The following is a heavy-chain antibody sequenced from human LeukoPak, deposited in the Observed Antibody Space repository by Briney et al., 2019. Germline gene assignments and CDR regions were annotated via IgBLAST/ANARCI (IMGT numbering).Heavy chain of an antibody. CDR2: IYYSGST. Sequence: PSETLSLTCTVSGGSISSYYWSWIRQPPGKGLEWIGYIYYSGSTNYNPSLKSRVTIPVDTSKNRFSLKLSSVTAADTAVYYCARDRYYYDSSGYYYRSDDAFDIWGQGTMVTVSS. CDR1: GGSISSYY. CDR3: ARDRYYYDSSGYYYRSDDAFDI. V-gene: IGHV4-59*01. D-gene: IGHD3-22*01. J-gene: IGHJ3*02.